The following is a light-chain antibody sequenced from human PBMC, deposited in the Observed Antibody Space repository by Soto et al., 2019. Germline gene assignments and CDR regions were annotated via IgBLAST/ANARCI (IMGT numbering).Light chain of an antibody. Sequence: IVLPQSPGTLSLSPGERATLSCRASQSVSSSYLAWYQQKPGQALRLLIYDASTRATGIPDRFSGGGSGTEFTLTISSLQSEDFVVYYCQQYNSWPPITFGQGTRLEIK. J-gene: IGKJ5*01. V-gene: IGKV3-15*01. CDR3: QQYNSWPPIT. CDR1: QSVSSSY. CDR2: DAS.